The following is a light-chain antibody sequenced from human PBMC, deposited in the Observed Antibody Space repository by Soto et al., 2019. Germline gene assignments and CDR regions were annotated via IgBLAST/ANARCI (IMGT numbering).Light chain of an antibody. Sequence: QLVLTQPPSASGTPGQRVSISCSGGSSNIGSNSVNWYQQLPGTAPKLLIYSNNQRPSGVPDRFSGSKSGTSASLAISGLQSEDEADYYCAAWDDSLNAVVFGGGTKLTVL. CDR2: SNN. V-gene: IGLV1-44*01. J-gene: IGLJ2*01. CDR1: SSNIGSNS. CDR3: AAWDDSLNAVV.